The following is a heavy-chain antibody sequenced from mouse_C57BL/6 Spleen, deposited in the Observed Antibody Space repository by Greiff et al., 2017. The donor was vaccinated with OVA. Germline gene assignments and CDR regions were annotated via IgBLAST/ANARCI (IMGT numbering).Heavy chain of an antibody. Sequence: EVQLVESGGGLVKHGGSLKLSCAASGFTFSDYGMHWVRQAPEKGLEWVAYISSGSSTIYYADTVKGRFTISRDNAKNTLFLQMTSLRSEDTAMYYCARPRLRLDYAMDYWGQGTSVTVSS. CDR3: ARPRLRLDYAMDY. J-gene: IGHJ4*01. CDR1: GFTFSDYG. D-gene: IGHD2-4*01. V-gene: IGHV5-17*01. CDR2: ISSGSSTI.